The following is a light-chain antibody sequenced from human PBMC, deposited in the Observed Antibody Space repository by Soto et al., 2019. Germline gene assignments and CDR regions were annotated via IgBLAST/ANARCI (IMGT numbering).Light chain of an antibody. V-gene: IGKV3-15*01. CDR1: QSVASN. CDR3: QQYNNWPRT. Sequence: EIVMTQSPVTLSLSPGDRATLSCRASQSVASNLAWFQQKPGQAPRLLVYGASASATGIPARFSGSGSGTEFTLTISSLQFEDFAVYYCQQYNNWPRTFGQGTKVEIK. CDR2: GAS. J-gene: IGKJ1*01.